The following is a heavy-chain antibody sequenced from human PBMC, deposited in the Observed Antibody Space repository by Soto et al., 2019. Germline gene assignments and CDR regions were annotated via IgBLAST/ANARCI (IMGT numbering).Heavy chain of an antibody. J-gene: IGHJ4*02. CDR3: ARPIGALSTTDFTY. CDR1: GYHFTNYW. D-gene: IGHD3-22*01. CDR2: IYPSDSDT. V-gene: IGHV5-51*01. Sequence: GESLKISCKGSGYHFTNYWIGWVRQMPGKGLEWMGFIYPSDSDTKYSPSFQDQDTISADKSISTTYLQWRSLKASDTAMYYCARPIGALSTTDFTYWGQGTLVTVSS.